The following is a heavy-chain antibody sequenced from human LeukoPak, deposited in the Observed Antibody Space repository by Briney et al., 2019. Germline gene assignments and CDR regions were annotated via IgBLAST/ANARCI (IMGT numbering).Heavy chain of an antibody. CDR3: ARPAAAGTGDAFDI. CDR2: IYPGDSDA. Sequence: GGSLHISCKGSGYRFATYWIDWVRQMPGKGLEWMGIIYPGDSDARYSPAFQGQVTISADKSISTAYLQWSSLKASDTAMYYCARPAAAGTGDAFDIWGQGTTVTVSS. J-gene: IGHJ3*02. V-gene: IGHV5-51*01. CDR1: GYRFATYW. D-gene: IGHD6-13*01.